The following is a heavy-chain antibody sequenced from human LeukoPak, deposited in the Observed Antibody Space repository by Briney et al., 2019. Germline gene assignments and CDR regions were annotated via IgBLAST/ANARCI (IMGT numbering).Heavy chain of an antibody. CDR2: IYSGGST. CDR3: ARSQLLWFGETLV. D-gene: IGHD3-10*01. Sequence: GGSLRLSCAASGFTFSSYSMNWVRQAPGKGLEWVSVIYSGGSTYYADSVKGRFTISRDNSKNTLYLQMNSLRAEDTAVYYCARSQLLWFGETLVWGQGTLVTVS. J-gene: IGHJ4*02. V-gene: IGHV3-53*01. CDR1: GFTFSSYS.